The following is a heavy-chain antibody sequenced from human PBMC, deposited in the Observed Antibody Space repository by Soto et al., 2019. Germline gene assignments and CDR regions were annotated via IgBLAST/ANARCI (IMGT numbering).Heavy chain of an antibody. J-gene: IGHJ4*02. CDR1: GGTFNSYG. V-gene: IGHV1-69*06. CDR3: ARVSVIRGVIPSHFGL. D-gene: IGHD3-10*01. CDR2: IIPLYGTV. Sequence: QDHLAQSGAEVKKPGSSVTVSCKASGGTFNSYGISWVRQAPGQGLDWMGVIIPLYGTVNYAHKFQGIVSMTADKSTSTAYMDLISLRSDDTAVYYCARVSVIRGVIPSHFGLWGQGTLVTVSS.